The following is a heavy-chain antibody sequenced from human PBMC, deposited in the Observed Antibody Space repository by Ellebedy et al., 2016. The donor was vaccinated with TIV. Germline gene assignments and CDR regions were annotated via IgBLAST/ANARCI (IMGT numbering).Heavy chain of an antibody. V-gene: IGHV1-24*01. CDR2: IIPILGMT. J-gene: IGHJ4*02. D-gene: IGHD3-22*01. Sequence: ASVKVSCKVSGYTLTELSMHWVRQAPGQGLEWMGRIIPILGMTNYAQRFQGRVTITADRSTNTVYMELSSPRSEDTAVYFCADYGSSGYYNVGDWGQGTLVTVSS. CDR1: GYTLTELS. CDR3: ADYGSSGYYNVGD.